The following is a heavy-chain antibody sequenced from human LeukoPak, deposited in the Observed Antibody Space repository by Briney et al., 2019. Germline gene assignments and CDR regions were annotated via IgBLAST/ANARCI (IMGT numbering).Heavy chain of an antibody. CDR2: ISAYSGNT. Sequence: VASVKVSCKASGYTFTSYGISWVRQAPGQGLEWMGWISAYSGNTNYAQKLQGRVTMTTDTSTSTAYMELRSLRSDDTAVYYCTRVAATRNVFWSGYYHYGMGVWGQGATVTVSS. CDR1: GYTFTSYG. V-gene: IGHV1-18*01. CDR3: TRVAATRNVFWSGYYHYGMGV. J-gene: IGHJ6*02. D-gene: IGHD3-3*01.